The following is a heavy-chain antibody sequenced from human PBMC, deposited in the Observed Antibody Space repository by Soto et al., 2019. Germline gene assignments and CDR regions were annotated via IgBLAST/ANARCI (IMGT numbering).Heavy chain of an antibody. D-gene: IGHD6-6*01. CDR3: ARESYSSSPNYYYGMDV. Sequence: QVQLVQSGAEVKKPGSSVKVSCKASGGTFSSYAISWVRQAPGQGLEWMGGIIPIFGTANYAQKFQGRVTITADESTSTAYMELSSLRSEDTAVDYCARESYSSSPNYYYGMDVWGQGTTVTVSS. CDR1: GGTFSSYA. J-gene: IGHJ6*02. V-gene: IGHV1-69*12. CDR2: IIPIFGTA.